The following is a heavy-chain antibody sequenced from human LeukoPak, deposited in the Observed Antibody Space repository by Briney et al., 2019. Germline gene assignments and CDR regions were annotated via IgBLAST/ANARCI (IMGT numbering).Heavy chain of an antibody. CDR2: ISYDGSNK. J-gene: IGHJ4*02. Sequence: GRSLRLSCATSGFTFSNYGMHWVGQAPGKGLEWVAVISYDGSNKYYADSVKGRFTISRDNSKNTLYLQMNSLRPEDAAVYYCANLPLWGQGTLVTVSS. CDR1: GFTFSNYG. V-gene: IGHV3-30*18. CDR3: ANLPL.